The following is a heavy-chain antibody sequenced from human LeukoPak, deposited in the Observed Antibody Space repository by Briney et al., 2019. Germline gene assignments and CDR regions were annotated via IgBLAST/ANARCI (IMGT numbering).Heavy chain of an antibody. D-gene: IGHD2-15*01. J-gene: IGHJ4*02. V-gene: IGHV1-2*02. Sequence: GASVKVSCKASGYTFTGYYMHWLRQAPGQGLEWMGWINPNSGGTNYAQKFQGRVTMTRDTSISTAYMELSRLRSDDTAVYYCASILGYCSGGDCLDYWGQGTLGTVSS. CDR1: GYTFTGYY. CDR3: ASILGYCSGGDCLDY. CDR2: INPNSGGT.